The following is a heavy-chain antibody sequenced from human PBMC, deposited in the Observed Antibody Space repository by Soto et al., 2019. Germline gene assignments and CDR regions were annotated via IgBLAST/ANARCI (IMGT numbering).Heavy chain of an antibody. CDR2: VFYSGDT. D-gene: IGHD3-22*01. Sequence: SSETLSLTCSVPSGSISSNSYFWAWIRQPPGKGLEWIGAVFYSGDTYYSESLKSRVTMSVDTSKNQFSLKLNSVTAADTAVYYCARQGRNTKIVLLRHYATDFWGQGTAVTVSS. CDR1: SGSISSNSYF. CDR3: ARQGRNTKIVLLRHYATDF. J-gene: IGHJ6*02. V-gene: IGHV4-39*01.